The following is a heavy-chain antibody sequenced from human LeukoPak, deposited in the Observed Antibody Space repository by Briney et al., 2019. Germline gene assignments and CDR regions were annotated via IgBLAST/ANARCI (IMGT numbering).Heavy chain of an antibody. J-gene: IGHJ6*04. CDR1: GFTFSNNV. Sequence: PGGSLRVSCAASGFTFSNNVIHWVRQAPGKGLEWVAMISYDGSDKYYADSVKGRFTISRDNSKNTLYLQMTSLRAEDTAVYYCARDLYGSRSKGCGMDVWGKGTTVTVST. CDR2: ISYDGSDK. V-gene: IGHV3-30*04. CDR3: ARDLYGSRSKGCGMDV. D-gene: IGHD3-10*01.